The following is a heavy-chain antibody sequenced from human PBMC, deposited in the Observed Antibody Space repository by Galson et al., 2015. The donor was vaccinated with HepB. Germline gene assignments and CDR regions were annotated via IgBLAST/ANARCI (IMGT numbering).Heavy chain of an antibody. CDR2: INAYNQHT. D-gene: IGHD2-15*01. J-gene: IGHJ5*02. Sequence: SVKVSCKASGYNFPTYSITWVRRAPGQGLEWMGWINAYNQHTNYAQHLQGRVTMTTDTFTSTAYMELRSLRSDDTAVYYCARGALVAVVDATQNNWFAPWGQGTLITVSS. V-gene: IGHV1-18*01. CDR1: GYNFPTYS. CDR3: ARGALVAVVDATQNNWFAP.